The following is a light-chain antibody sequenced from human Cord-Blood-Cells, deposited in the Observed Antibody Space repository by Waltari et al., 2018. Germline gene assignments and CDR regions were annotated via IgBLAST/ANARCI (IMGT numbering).Light chain of an antibody. V-gene: IGLV1-51*01. J-gene: IGLJ3*02. Sequence: QSVLTQPPSVSAAPGQQVTTSCYGSSPNIGNNHVTWYQQLLGTAPKLLIYDNNKRHSGIPDRFSVSKSGTSATLGITGLQTEDEADYYCGTWDSSVSAGVFGGGTKLTVL. CDR3: GTWDSSVSAGV. CDR1: SPNIGNNH. CDR2: DNN.